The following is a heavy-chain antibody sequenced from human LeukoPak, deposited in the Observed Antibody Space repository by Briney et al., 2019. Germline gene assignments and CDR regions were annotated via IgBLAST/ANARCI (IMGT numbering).Heavy chain of an antibody. CDR1: GFAFSSYT. CDR2: ISSSSYI. V-gene: IGHV3-21*01. J-gene: IGHJ4*02. D-gene: IGHD3-22*01. Sequence: GGSLRLSCAASGFAFSSYTMSWVRQAPGKGLEWVSSISSSSYIHYADSVKGRFTISRDNAKNSLYLQMNSLRAEDTAVYYCASSPYDSSGYLIYWGQGTLVTVSS. CDR3: ASSPYDSSGYLIY.